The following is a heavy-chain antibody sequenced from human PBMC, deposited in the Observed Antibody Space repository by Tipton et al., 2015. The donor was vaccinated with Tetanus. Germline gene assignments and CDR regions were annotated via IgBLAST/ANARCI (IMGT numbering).Heavy chain of an antibody. CDR3: AKGGSDFWSGYAFDY. Sequence: SLRLSCAASGFTFSSYSMNWVRQAPGKGLEWVSSISSSSSYIYYADSVKGRFTISRDNSKNTLYLQMNSLRAEDTAVYYCAKGGSDFWSGYAFDYWGQGTLVTVSS. D-gene: IGHD3-3*01. V-gene: IGHV3-21*04. J-gene: IGHJ4*02. CDR1: GFTFSSYS. CDR2: ISSSSSYI.